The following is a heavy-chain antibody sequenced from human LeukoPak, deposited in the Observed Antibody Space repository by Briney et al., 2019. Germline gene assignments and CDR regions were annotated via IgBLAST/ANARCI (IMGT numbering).Heavy chain of an antibody. D-gene: IGHD3-10*01. CDR2: IRYDGSNK. J-gene: IGHJ6*02. V-gene: IGHV3-30*02. Sequence: PGGSLRLSCAASGFTFSSYGMHWDRQAPGKGLEWVAFIRYDGSNKYYADSVKGRFTISRDNSKNTLYLQMNSLRAEDTAVYYCAKDRRPTLLWFGETDAYGMDVWGQGTTVTVSS. CDR3: AKDRRPTLLWFGETDAYGMDV. CDR1: GFTFSSYG.